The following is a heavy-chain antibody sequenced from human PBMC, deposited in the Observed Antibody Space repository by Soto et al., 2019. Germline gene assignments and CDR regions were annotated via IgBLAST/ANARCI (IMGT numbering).Heavy chain of an antibody. V-gene: IGHV1-8*01. CDR2: MNPNSGNT. Sequence: ASVKVSCKASGYTFTSYDINWVRQATGQGLEWMGWMNPNSGNTGYAQKFQGRVTMTRNTSISTAYMELSSLRSEDTAVYYCARGSDPYCSGGSCYDYYYYYYMDVWGKGTTVTVSS. J-gene: IGHJ6*03. CDR1: GYTFTSYD. CDR3: ARGSDPYCSGGSCYDYYYYYYMDV. D-gene: IGHD2-15*01.